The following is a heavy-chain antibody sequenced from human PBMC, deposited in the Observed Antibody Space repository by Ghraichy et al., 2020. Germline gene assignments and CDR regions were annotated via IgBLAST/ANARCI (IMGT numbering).Heavy chain of an antibody. D-gene: IGHD6-13*01. V-gene: IGHV3-23*01. CDR1: GFTFSDHA. CDR3: ARGLYSRSWELKWFDP. CDR2: VSGSGTTT. Sequence: GGSLRLSCAASGFTFSDHAMSWVRQAPGKGLEWVSTVSGSGTTTYYADSVKGRFTISRDNSKNTLYLQMNSLRVEDTALYYCARGLYSRSWELKWFDPWGQGTLVAVS. J-gene: IGHJ5*02.